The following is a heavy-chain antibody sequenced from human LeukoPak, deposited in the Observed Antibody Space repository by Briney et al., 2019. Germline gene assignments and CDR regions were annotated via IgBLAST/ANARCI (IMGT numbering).Heavy chain of an antibody. CDR3: ARDRGYYYDSSGYYGVEFDY. J-gene: IGHJ4*02. V-gene: IGHV1-8*02. CDR1: GYTFTSYD. D-gene: IGHD3-22*01. CDR2: MNPNSGNT. Sequence: WASVKVSCKASGYTFTSYDINWVRQATGQGLEWMGWMNPNSGNTGYAQKFQGRVTMTRDTSTSTVYMELSSLRSEDTAVYYCARDRGYYYDSSGYYGVEFDYWGQGTLVTVSS.